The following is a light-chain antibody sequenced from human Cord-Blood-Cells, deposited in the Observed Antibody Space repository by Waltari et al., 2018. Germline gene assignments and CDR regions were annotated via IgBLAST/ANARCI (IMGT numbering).Light chain of an antibody. J-gene: IGKJ2*03. CDR3: MQGTHWPYS. CDR2: KVS. V-gene: IGKV2-30*01. Sequence: DVVMTQSPLSLPVTLGQPDSISCRSSQSLVYSDGNTYLNWFQQMPGQSPRRLIYKVSNRDSGVPDRFSGSGSGTDFTLKISRVEAEDVGVYYCMQGTHWPYSFGQVTKLEIK. CDR1: QSLVYSDGNTY.